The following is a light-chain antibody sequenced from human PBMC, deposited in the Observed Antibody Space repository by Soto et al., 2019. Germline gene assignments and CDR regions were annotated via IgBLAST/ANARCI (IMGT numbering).Light chain of an antibody. V-gene: IGKV1-8*01. CDR1: QGISSY. CDR2: AAS. J-gene: IGKJ1*01. Sequence: IRMTQSPSSFSASTGDRVTITCRASQGISSYLAWYQQKPGKAPKLLIYAASTLQSGVPSRFSGSGSGTDFTLTISCLQSEDFATYYCQQYYSYPITFGQGTKVDIK. CDR3: QQYYSYPIT.